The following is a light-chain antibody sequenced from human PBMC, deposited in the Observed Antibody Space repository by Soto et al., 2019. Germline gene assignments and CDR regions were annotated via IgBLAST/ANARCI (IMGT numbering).Light chain of an antibody. CDR2: EVS. V-gene: IGLV2-8*01. CDR1: SSDVGAYNY. Sequence: QSALTQPPSASGSPGQSVTISCTGTSSDVGAYNYVSWYEQHPGKAPKLIIYEVSKRPSGVPDRFSGSKSGNTVSLSVSGLQTEDEADYYCSSYAGSNNYVAFGGGTKLTVL. J-gene: IGLJ2*01. CDR3: SSYAGSNNYVA.